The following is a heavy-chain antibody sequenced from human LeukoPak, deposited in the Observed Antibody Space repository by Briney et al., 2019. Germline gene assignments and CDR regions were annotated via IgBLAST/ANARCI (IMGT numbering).Heavy chain of an antibody. CDR2: ISGSGGST. J-gene: IGHJ4*02. CDR1: GFTFSSYA. CDR3: ALTYSSDYFDY. V-gene: IGHV3-23*01. D-gene: IGHD3-10*01. Sequence: GGSLRLSCAASGFTFSSYAMSWVRQAPVKGLEWVSAISGSGGSTYYADSVKGRFTISRDNSKNTLYLQMNSLRAEDTAVYYCALTYSSDYFDYWGQGTLVTVSS.